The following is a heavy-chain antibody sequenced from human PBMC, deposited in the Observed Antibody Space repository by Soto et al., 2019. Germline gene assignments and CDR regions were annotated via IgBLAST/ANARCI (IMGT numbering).Heavy chain of an antibody. CDR1: GYSFTSYW. CDR3: ARQHCSSTSCYLAYFDY. V-gene: IGHV5-51*01. Sequence: PGESLKLSCTGSGYSFTSYWIGWVRQLPGKGLERMGIIWTGDSDTRYSPSFQGQVSISADKSISTAYLQWSSLKASDTAMYYCARQHCSSTSCYLAYFDYWGQGTLVTVSS. D-gene: IGHD2-2*01. J-gene: IGHJ4*02. CDR2: IWTGDSDT.